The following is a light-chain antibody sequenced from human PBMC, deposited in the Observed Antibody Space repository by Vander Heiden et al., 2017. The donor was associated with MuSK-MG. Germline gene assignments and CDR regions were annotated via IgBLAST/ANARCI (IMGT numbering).Light chain of an antibody. CDR1: QSIGTS. CDR3: QQSSNFPRT. J-gene: IGKJ1*01. Sequence: EIVLTQSPDFQSVTPKEKVTLTCRASQSIGTSLHWYQQKPDQSPKLLIKYASQSSSGVPSRFSGSGSGTDFTLTINGLEAEDAAAYYCQQSSNFPRTFGQGTKVEIK. CDR2: YAS. V-gene: IGKV6D-21*02.